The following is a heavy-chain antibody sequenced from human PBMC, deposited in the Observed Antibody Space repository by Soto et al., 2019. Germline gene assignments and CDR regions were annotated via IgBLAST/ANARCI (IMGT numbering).Heavy chain of an antibody. CDR3: AHRGQWLGDFYY. CDR2: IYWNDDK. Sequence: QITLKESGPTLGKPTQTLTLTCTFSGFSLSTSGVGVGWIRQPPGKALEWLALIYWNDDKRYSPSLKSRLTITKDTSKNQVVLTMTIMDPVDTATYYCAHRGQWLGDFYYWGQVTLVTVSS. J-gene: IGHJ4*02. D-gene: IGHD6-19*01. V-gene: IGHV2-5*01. CDR1: GFSLSTSGVG.